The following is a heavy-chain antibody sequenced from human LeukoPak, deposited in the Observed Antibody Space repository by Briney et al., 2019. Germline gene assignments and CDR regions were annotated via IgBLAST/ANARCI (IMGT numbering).Heavy chain of an antibody. CDR2: IYTSGST. V-gene: IGHV4-61*02. CDR1: GGSISSSSYY. D-gene: IGHD2-2*01. J-gene: IGHJ5*02. CDR3: ASGGCSSTSCSKTNWFDP. Sequence: TLSLTCTVSGGSISSSSYYWSWIRQPAGKGLEWIGRIYTSGSTNYNPSLKSRVTMSVDTSKNQFSLKLSSVTAADTAVYYCASGGCSSTSCSKTNWFDPWGQGTLVTVSS.